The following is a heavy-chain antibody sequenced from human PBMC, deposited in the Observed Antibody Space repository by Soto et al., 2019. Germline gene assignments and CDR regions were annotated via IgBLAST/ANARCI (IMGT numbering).Heavy chain of an antibody. V-gene: IGHV4-30-2*01. D-gene: IGHD2-21*02. CDR2: IYHTGST. CDR3: ARGRLTYCAGDCSWFDP. CDR1: GASISIGAYS. Sequence: QLQLQESGSGLVKPSQTLSLTCAVSGASISIGAYSWNWIRQPSGKGLEWIGYIYHTGSTYYNPSLNRRVTISVDRSKNQFSLKLNSVTAADTAVYYCARGRLTYCAGDCSWFDPGGQGTLVTVSS. J-gene: IGHJ5*02.